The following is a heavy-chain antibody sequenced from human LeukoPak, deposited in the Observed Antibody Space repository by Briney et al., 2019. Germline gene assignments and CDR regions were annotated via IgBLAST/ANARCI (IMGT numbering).Heavy chain of an antibody. CDR1: GGSISSYY. Sequence: SETLSLTCTVSGGSISSYYWSWIRQPPGKGLEWIGYIYYSGSTNYNPSLKSRATISVDTSKNQFSLKLSSVTAADTAVCYCARGYYSGYYFDYWGQGTLVTVSS. CDR3: ARGYYSGYYFDY. V-gene: IGHV4-59*01. CDR2: IYYSGST. J-gene: IGHJ4*02. D-gene: IGHD1-26*01.